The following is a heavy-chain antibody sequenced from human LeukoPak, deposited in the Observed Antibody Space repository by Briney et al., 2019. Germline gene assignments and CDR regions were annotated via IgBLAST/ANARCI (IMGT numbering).Heavy chain of an antibody. D-gene: IGHD2-2*01. V-gene: IGHV3-48*03. J-gene: IGHJ6*04. CDR3: ARNRGSASYFYYDMDV. CDR1: GFTFSSYE. CDR2: IGGSGGTR. Sequence: PGGSLKLSCATSGFTFSSYEMTWVRQAPGKGLEGISFIGGSGGTRYYADSVKGRFTISRDNAKNSLYLQMTSLRAEDTAVYYCARNRGSASYFYYDMDVWGKGTSVTVSS.